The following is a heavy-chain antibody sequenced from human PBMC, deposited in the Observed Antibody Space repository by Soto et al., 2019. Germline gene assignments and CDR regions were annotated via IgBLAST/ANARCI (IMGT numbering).Heavy chain of an antibody. J-gene: IGHJ6*03. CDR1: GLTISSYG. CDR2: ISYDGSNK. V-gene: IGHV3-30*18. CDR3: AKDQGGGYCSSTSCLPHYYMDV. D-gene: IGHD2-2*01. Sequence: PGGPLRLSCAACGLTISSYGMHWVRQAPGKGLEWVAVISYDGSNKYYADSVKGRFTISRDNSKNTLYLQMNSLRAEDTAVYYCAKDQGGGYCSSTSCLPHYYMDVWGKGTTVTVSS.